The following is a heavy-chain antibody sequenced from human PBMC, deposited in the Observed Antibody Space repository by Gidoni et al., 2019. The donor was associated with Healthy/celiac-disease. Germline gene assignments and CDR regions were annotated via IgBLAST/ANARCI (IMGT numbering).Heavy chain of an antibody. CDR2: INHSGST. J-gene: IGHJ5*02. Sequence: KGLEWIGEINHSGSTNYNPSLKSRVTISVDTSKNQFSLKLSSVTAADTAVYYCARGHWFDPWGQGTLVTVSS. V-gene: IGHV4-34*01. CDR3: ARGHWFDP.